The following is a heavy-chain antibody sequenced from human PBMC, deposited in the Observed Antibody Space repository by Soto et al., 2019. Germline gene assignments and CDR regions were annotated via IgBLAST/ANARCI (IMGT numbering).Heavy chain of an antibody. Sequence: QVELVESGGGVVQPGRSLRLSCAASGFTFNNYGIHWVRQAPGKGLEWVAVISYDGSNQYYADSVKGRFTISRDNSKNTLSLQMNSLRPEDTAVYYCAKFYYYDSRGYSDFDFWGQGALVTVSS. V-gene: IGHV3-30*18. CDR2: ISYDGSNQ. CDR1: GFTFNNYG. CDR3: AKFYYYDSRGYSDFDF. J-gene: IGHJ4*02. D-gene: IGHD3-22*01.